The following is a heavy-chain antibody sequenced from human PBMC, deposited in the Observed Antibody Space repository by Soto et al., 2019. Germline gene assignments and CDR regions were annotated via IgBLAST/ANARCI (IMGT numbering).Heavy chain of an antibody. CDR1: GYTFTDHY. CDR3: ARGRTVNFYGMDV. D-gene: IGHD4-17*01. Sequence: QVQLVQSGAEVKKPGASVKVSYVASGYTFTDHYIHWVRQAPGQGLEWMGWINPHSGDTIYAQKFQGRATLTRDTSISTAYMELSRLRSDDTAVYYCARGRTVNFYGMDVWGQGTTVTVSS. CDR2: INPHSGDT. V-gene: IGHV1-2*02. J-gene: IGHJ6*02.